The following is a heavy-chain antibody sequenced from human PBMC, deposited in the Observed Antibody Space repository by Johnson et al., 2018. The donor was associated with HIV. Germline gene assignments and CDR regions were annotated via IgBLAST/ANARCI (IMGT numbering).Heavy chain of an antibody. CDR3: ASRTGWDAFDI. J-gene: IGHJ3*02. V-gene: IGHV3-21*04. CDR1: GFTFSSYG. CDR2: ISWNSGSI. Sequence: VQLVESGGGVVQPGGSLRLSCAASGFTFSSYGMHWVRQAPGQGLEWVSGISWNSGSIGYADSVKGRFTISRDNAKNSLYLQMNSLRAEDTAVYYCASRTGWDAFDIWGQGTMVTVSS. D-gene: IGHD7-27*01.